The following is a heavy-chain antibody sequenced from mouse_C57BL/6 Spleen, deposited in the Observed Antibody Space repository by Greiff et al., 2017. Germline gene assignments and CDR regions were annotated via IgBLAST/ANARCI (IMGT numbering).Heavy chain of an antibody. CDR1: GYTFTSYW. V-gene: IGHV1-55*01. D-gene: IGHD2-3*01. CDR3: ARKDGYYVGYAMDY. CDR2: IYPGSGST. J-gene: IGHJ4*01. Sequence: VQLQQPGAELVKPGASVKMSCKASGYTFTSYWITWVKQRPGQGLEWIGDIYPGSGSTNYNEKFKSKATLTVDTSSSTAYMQLSSLTSEDSAVYYCARKDGYYVGYAMDYWGQGTSVTVSS.